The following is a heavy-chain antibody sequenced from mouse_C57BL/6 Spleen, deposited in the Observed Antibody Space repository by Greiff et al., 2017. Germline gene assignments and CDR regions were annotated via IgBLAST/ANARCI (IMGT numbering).Heavy chain of an antibody. D-gene: IGHD1-1*01. CDR2: IDPSDSYT. CDR1: GYTFTSYW. V-gene: IGHV1-50*01. Sequence: QVQLQQPGAELVKPGASVKLSCKASGYTFTSYWMQWVKQRPGQGLEWIGEIDPSDSYTNYNQKFKGKATLTVDTSSSTAYMQRSSLTSEDSAVYYCARSGNYYGSSYGYAMDYWGQGTSVTVSS. CDR3: ARSGNYYGSSYGYAMDY. J-gene: IGHJ4*01.